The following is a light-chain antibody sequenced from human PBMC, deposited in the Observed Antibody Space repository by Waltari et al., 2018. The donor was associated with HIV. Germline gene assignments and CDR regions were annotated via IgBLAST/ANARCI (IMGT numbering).Light chain of an antibody. V-gene: IGKV1-5*03. CDR3: QQYANVPWT. Sequence: DIQMTQSPSTLSASVGDRVTITCRASQSISSWLAWYQQKPGKAPKLLIYKASSLESGVPSRFSGSGSGTDFTFTISSLQPEDSAIYSCQQYANVPWTFGQGTRVEIK. J-gene: IGKJ1*01. CDR1: QSISSW. CDR2: KAS.